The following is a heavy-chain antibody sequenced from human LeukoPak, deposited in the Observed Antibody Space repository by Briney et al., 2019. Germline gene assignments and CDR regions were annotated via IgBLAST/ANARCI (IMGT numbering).Heavy chain of an antibody. CDR2: IYYSGTA. CDR1: GGSISNYD. CDR3: ARRPFCGGDCYHDY. V-gene: IGHV4-59*01. Sequence: SETLSLTCIVSGGSISNYDWSWIRQPPGKGLEWIGYIYYSGTANYNPSLKSRVTISVDTSNNRVSLKLHSVTAADTAVYYCARRPFCGGDCYHDYWGQGTLVTVSS. J-gene: IGHJ4*02. D-gene: IGHD2-21*02.